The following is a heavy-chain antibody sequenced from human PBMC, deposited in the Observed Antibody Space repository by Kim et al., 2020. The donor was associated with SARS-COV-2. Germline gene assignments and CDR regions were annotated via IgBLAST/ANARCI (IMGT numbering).Heavy chain of an antibody. CDR2: IGTAGDT. V-gene: IGHV3-13*01. CDR3: ARGGLGEQWLVRGAFDI. CDR1: GFTFSSYD. D-gene: IGHD6-19*01. Sequence: GGSLRLSCAASGFTFSSYDMHWVRQAPGKGLEWVSAIGTAGDTYYPGSVKGRFTISRENAKNSLYLQMNSLRAGDTAVYYCARGGLGEQWLVRGAFDIWGQGTMVTVSS. J-gene: IGHJ3*02.